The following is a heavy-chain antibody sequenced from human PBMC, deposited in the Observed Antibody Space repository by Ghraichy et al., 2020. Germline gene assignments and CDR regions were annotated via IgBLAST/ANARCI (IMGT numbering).Heavy chain of an antibody. Sequence: GGSLRLSCAASGFTFSSYGMHWVRQAPGKGLEWVAVIWYDGSNKYYADSVKGRFTISRDNSKNTLYLQMNSLRAEDTAVYYCATGDYGDYPYYFDYWGQGTLVTVSS. V-gene: IGHV3-33*01. CDR1: GFTFSSYG. CDR3: ATGDYGDYPYYFDY. CDR2: IWYDGSNK. D-gene: IGHD4-17*01. J-gene: IGHJ4*02.